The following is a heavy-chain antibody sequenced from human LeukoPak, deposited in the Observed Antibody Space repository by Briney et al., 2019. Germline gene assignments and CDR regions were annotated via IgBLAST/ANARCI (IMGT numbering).Heavy chain of an antibody. CDR1: GFPFSVYE. CDR3: ALLAVASDFDY. Sequence: TGGSLRLSCAVSGFPFSVYEMNWVRQAPGKGLEWVSNIASSGITTYYAESVKGRFSISRDNAKSSLYLQMNSLRVEDTAVYYCALLAVASDFDYWGQGALVTVSS. CDR2: IASSGITT. D-gene: IGHD6-19*01. J-gene: IGHJ4*02. V-gene: IGHV3-48*03.